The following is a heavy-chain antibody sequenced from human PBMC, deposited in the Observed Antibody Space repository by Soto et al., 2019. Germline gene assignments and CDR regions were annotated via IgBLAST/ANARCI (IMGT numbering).Heavy chain of an antibody. CDR3: AHRQTGFGESCDY. D-gene: IGHD3-10*01. CDR1: GFSLSSSGVG. J-gene: IGHJ4*02. CDR2: IYWDDAK. Sequence: QITLKESGPTLVKPTQTLTLTCTISGFSLSSSGVGVGWIRQPPGKALEWLALIYWDDAKRSSPSLKSRLTPTQDTSKKQVVLKITHMDPVDTATYFFAHRQTGFGESCDYWGPGTLVTGSS. V-gene: IGHV2-5*02.